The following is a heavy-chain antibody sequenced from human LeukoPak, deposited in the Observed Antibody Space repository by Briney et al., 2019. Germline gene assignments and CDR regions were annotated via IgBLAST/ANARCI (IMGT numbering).Heavy chain of an antibody. CDR2: ISYSGST. V-gene: IGHV4-59*01. J-gene: IGHJ1*01. CDR3: ARYSYSSGWSYFQY. Sequence: SETLSLTCTVSGGSISSYYWSWIRQPPGKGLEWIGYISYSGSTNYNPSLKSRVTISLDTSQNQFSLRLNSVTAADTAVYYCARYSYSSGWSYFQYWGQGTLVTVSS. CDR1: GGSISSYY. D-gene: IGHD6-19*01.